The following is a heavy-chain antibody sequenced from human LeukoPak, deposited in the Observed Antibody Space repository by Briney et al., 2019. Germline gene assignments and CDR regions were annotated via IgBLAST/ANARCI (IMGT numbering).Heavy chain of an antibody. Sequence: ASVKVSCKASGYTFTGYYMHWVRQAPGQGLEWMGWINPNSGGTNYAQKFQGRVTMTRDTSISTAYMELSRLRSDDTAVYYCARPYCSSTSYYYVYWGQGTLVTVSS. J-gene: IGHJ4*02. D-gene: IGHD2-2*01. CDR2: INPNSGGT. CDR1: GYTFTGYY. CDR3: ARPYCSSTSYYYVY. V-gene: IGHV1-2*02.